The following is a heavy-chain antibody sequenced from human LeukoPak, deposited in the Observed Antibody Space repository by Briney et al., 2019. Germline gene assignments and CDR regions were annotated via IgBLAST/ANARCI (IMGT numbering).Heavy chain of an antibody. CDR3: ARDPYSSLSSFDL. CDR2: IGTSNNDI. CDR1: GFTFSTYS. J-gene: IGHJ5*02. Sequence: GGSLRLSCAASGFTFSTYSMNWVRQAPGKGLEWVSSIGTSNNDIYYADSVKGRFTISRDNAKNSLFLQMNGLRLEDTAVYYCARDPYSSLSSFDLWGQGTLVTVSS. V-gene: IGHV3-21*01. D-gene: IGHD6-6*01.